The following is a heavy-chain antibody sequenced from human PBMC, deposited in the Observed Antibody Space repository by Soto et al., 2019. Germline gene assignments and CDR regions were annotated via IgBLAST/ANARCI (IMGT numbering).Heavy chain of an antibody. CDR2: IDPSDSYT. CDR1: GYSFTSYW. D-gene: IGHD5-18*01. V-gene: IGHV5-10-1*01. Sequence: GESLKISCKGSGYSFTSYWISWVRQMPGKGLEWMGRIDPSDSYTNYSPSFQGHVTISADKSISTAYLQWSSLKASDTAMYYCAIRGYSYGRYYYYGMDVWGQGTTVTV. CDR3: AIRGYSYGRYYYYGMDV. J-gene: IGHJ6*02.